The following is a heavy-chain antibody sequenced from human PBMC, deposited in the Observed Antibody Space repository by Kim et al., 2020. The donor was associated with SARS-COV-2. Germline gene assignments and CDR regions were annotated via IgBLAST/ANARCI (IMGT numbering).Heavy chain of an antibody. CDR1: GYTFTGYY. CDR3: ARRPYYYDSRGYYASFDP. CDR2: INPNSGGT. D-gene: IGHD3-22*01. J-gene: IGHJ5*02. Sequence: ASVKVSCKASGYTFTGYYMHWVRQAPGQGLEWMGWINPNSGGTNYAQKFQGWVTMTRDTSISTAYMEMSRLRSDDTAVYYCARRPYYYDSRGYYASFDPWGPGTLITVTS. V-gene: IGHV1-2*04.